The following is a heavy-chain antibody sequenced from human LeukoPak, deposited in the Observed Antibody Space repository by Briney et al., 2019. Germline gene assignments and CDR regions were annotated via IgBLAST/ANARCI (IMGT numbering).Heavy chain of an antibody. J-gene: IGHJ5*01. CDR3: ARLSNYGILTGNSWFDS. CDR2: IYYSGST. D-gene: IGHD3-9*01. V-gene: IGHV4-59*08. Sequence: SETLSLTRRVSGGSISSDYWTWIRQPPGKALEWIGYIYYSGSTNYNPSLKSRVTISLDRSKTHFFLNLGSVAAADTAVYYCARLSNYGILTGNSWFDSWGQGTLVTVSS. CDR1: GGSISSDY.